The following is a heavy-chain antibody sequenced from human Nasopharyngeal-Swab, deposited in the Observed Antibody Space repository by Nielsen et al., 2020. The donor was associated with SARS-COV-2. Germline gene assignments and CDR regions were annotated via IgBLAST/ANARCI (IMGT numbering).Heavy chain of an antibody. CDR2: IWYDGSNK. J-gene: IGHJ4*02. CDR1: GFTFSSYG. Sequence: GESRKISSAASGFTFSSYGMHWARQAPGKGQEWVAVIWYDGSNKYYADSVKGRFTISRDNSKNTLYLQMNSLRAEDTAVYYCARESTPHCSSASCLPDYWGQGTLVTVSS. CDR3: ARESTPHCSSASCLPDY. D-gene: IGHD2-2*01. V-gene: IGHV3-33*01.